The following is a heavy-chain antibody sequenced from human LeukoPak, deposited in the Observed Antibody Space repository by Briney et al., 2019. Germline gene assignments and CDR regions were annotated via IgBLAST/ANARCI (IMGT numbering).Heavy chain of an antibody. J-gene: IGHJ6*04. Sequence: PSETLSLTCTVSGGSIRSYYWSWIRQPPGKGLEWIAYIYYSGSTNYNPSLKSRVTISVDTSKNQFSLKLSSVTAADTAVYYCARDGLGGWDVWGKGTTVTVSS. V-gene: IGHV4-59*01. D-gene: IGHD6-19*01. CDR3: ARDGLGGWDV. CDR2: IYYSGST. CDR1: GGSIRSYY.